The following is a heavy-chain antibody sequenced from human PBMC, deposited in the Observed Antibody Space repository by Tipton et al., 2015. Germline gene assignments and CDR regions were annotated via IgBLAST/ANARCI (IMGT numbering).Heavy chain of an antibody. V-gene: IGHV3-7*03. CDR3: ARDSAARRAFDI. J-gene: IGHJ3*02. Sequence: SLRLSCAASGFTFNSHSMDWVRQAPGKGLEWVANIKQDGSEKYYVDSVKGRFTISRDNAKNSLYLQMNSLRAEDTAVYYCARDSAARRAFDIWGQGTMVTVSS. CDR2: IKQDGSEK. D-gene: IGHD6-6*01. CDR1: GFTFNSHS.